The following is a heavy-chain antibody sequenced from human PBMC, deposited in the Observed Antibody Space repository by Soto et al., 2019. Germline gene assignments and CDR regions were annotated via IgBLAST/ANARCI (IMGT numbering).Heavy chain of an antibody. Sequence: QAQLVQSGAEVKRPGASVKVSCKASGYTFTGYYIYWVRQAPGQGLEWMGRINPNGGGTNYAQKFQGRVTMTRDTSISTAYMELSRLKSDDTAVYYCARVWVGASIDGMDVWGLGTTFTVSS. CDR1: GYTFTGYY. D-gene: IGHD1-26*01. CDR2: INPNGGGT. V-gene: IGHV1-2*06. CDR3: ARVWVGASIDGMDV. J-gene: IGHJ6*02.